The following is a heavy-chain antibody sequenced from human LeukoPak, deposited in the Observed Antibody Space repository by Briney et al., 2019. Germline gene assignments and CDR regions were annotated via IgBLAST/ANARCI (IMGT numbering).Heavy chain of an antibody. V-gene: IGHV3-48*01. CDR2: ISSSSSTI. CDR1: GFTFSSYR. D-gene: IGHD3-10*01. Sequence: GGSLRLSCAASGFTFSSYRMNWVRQAPGKGLEWVSYISSSSSTIYYADSVKGRFTISRDNAKNSLYLQMNSLRAEDTAVYYCARSHYGSGSYYNQDWFDPWGQGTLVTVSS. J-gene: IGHJ5*02. CDR3: ARSHYGSGSYYNQDWFDP.